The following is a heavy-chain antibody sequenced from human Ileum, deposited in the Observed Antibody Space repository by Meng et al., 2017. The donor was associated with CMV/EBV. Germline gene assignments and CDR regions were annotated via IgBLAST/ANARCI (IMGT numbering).Heavy chain of an antibody. J-gene: IGHJ4*02. CDR2: IYYTGSA. CDR1: GDSIRSSDYY. D-gene: IGHD3-16*02. CDR3: AIDSSRLYHY. Sequence: CTVSGDSIRSSDYYWCWIRQPPGKGLEWIGIIYYTGSAYYNPSLESRVSISVDTSNNQFSLKLSSVTAADTAVYFRAIDSSRLYHYWGQGTLVTVSS. V-gene: IGHV4-39*07.